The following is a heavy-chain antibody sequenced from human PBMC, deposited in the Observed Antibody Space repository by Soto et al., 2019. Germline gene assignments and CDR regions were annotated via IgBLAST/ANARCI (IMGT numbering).Heavy chain of an antibody. J-gene: IGHJ6*02. CDR3: ARDLEVQLFYYYGMDV. CDR1: GGTFSSYT. V-gene: IGHV1-18*01. D-gene: IGHD3-10*01. Sequence: ASVKVSCKASGGTFSSYTISWVRQAPGQGLEWMGWISAYNGNTNYAQKLQGRVTMTTDTSTSTAYMELRSLRSDDTAVYYCARDLEVQLFYYYGMDVWGLG. CDR2: ISAYNGNT.